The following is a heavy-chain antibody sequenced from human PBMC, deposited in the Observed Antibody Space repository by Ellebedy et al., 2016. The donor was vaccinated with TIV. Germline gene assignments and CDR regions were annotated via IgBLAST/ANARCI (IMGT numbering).Heavy chain of an antibody. CDR1: GRIFSTYA. V-gene: IGHV3-30*18. CDR2: ISYDGSNK. CDR3: AKDGSPGVGIEY. D-gene: IGHD2-8*01. J-gene: IGHJ4*02. Sequence: GGSLRLSXAVSGRIFSTYAMHWLRQAPGKGLEWVALISYDGSNKYYADSVMGRFTISRDNSKSTLYLQMNSLRVEDTAVYYCAKDGSPGVGIEYWGQGTLVTVSS.